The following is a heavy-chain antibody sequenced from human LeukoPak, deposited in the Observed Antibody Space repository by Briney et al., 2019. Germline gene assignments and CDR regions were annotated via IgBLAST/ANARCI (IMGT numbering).Heavy chain of an antibody. CDR1: GFTFDDYA. J-gene: IGHJ4*02. Sequence: GGSLRLSCAASGFTFDDYAMHWVRQAPGKGLEWVSGISWNSGSIGYADSVKGRSTISRDNAKNSLYLQMNSPRAEDTAVYFCARVGVGYYHFDYWGQGTLVTVSS. V-gene: IGHV3-9*01. D-gene: IGHD3-3*01. CDR3: ARVGVGYYHFDY. CDR2: ISWNSGSI.